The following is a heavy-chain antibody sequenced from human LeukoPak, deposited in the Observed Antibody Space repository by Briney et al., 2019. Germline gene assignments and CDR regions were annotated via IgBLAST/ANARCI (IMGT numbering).Heavy chain of an antibody. J-gene: IGHJ4*02. V-gene: IGHV3-48*01. D-gene: IGHD2-2*02. CDR3: ARMGFCSSISCYNHY. Sequence: TGGSLRLSCAASGFTFSTYDMNWVRQAPGKGLEWVSYISSSGSTIYYADSVKGRFTISRDNSKNTLDLQMDSLRAEDTAVYYCARMGFCSSISCYNHYWGPGTLITVSS. CDR2: ISSSGSTI. CDR1: GFTFSTYD.